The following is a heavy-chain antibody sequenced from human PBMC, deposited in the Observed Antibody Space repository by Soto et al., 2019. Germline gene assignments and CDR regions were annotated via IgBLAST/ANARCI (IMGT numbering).Heavy chain of an antibody. CDR3: ARVSGGSGSQLRFDY. CDR2: IYHSGST. V-gene: IGHV4-30-2*01. D-gene: IGHD3-10*01. J-gene: IGHJ4*02. Sequence: SETLSLTCAVSGGSISSGGYSWSWIRQPPGKGLEWIGYIYHSGSTYYNPSLKSRVTISVDRSKNQFSLKLSSVTAADTAVYYCARVSGGSGSQLRFDYWGQGTLVTVSS. CDR1: GGSISSGGYS.